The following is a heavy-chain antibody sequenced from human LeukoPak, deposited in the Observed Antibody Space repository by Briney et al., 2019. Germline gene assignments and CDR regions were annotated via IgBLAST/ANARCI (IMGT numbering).Heavy chain of an antibody. CDR3: ARERVYCSGGSCFDHFDY. Sequence: PSETLSLTCTVSGGSISSYYWSWTRQPAGKGLEWIGRIYTSGSTNYNPSLKSRVTMSVDTSKNQFSLKLSSVTAADTAVYYCARERVYCSGGSCFDHFDYWGQGTLVTVSS. V-gene: IGHV4-4*07. CDR2: IYTSGST. CDR1: GGSISSYY. D-gene: IGHD2-15*01. J-gene: IGHJ4*02.